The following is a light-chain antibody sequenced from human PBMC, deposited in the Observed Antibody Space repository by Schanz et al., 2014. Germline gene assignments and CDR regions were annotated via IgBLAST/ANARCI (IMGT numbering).Light chain of an antibody. J-gene: IGLJ3*02. CDR2: GVT. Sequence: QSALTQPASVSGSPGQSITISCTGTGSDVGGYNYVSWYQQHPGKAPKLIIYGVTNRPSGVSTRFSGSKSGNTASLTISGLQAEDEADYYCSSYTSSSTGVFGGGTKLTVL. CDR3: SSYTSSSTGV. V-gene: IGLV2-14*03. CDR1: GSDVGGYNY.